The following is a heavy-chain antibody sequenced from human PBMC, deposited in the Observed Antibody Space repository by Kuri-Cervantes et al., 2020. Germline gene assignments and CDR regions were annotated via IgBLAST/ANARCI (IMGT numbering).Heavy chain of an antibody. CDR3: AKEEGAYCGGDCYSPYGY. Sequence: GESLKISCAASGFTFSSYGMHWVRQAPGKGLEWVAVISYDGSNKYYADSVKGRFTISRDNSKNTLHLQMNSLRAEDTAVYYCAKEEGAYCGGDCYSPYGYWGQGTLVTVSS. CDR2: ISYDGSNK. CDR1: GFTFSSYG. J-gene: IGHJ4*02. D-gene: IGHD2-21*02. V-gene: IGHV3-30*18.